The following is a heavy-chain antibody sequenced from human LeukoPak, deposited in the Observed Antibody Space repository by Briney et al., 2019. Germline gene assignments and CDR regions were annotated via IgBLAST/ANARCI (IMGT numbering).Heavy chain of an antibody. CDR3: ARGPGDVYWYLDL. CDR2: IYPGDSDT. V-gene: IGHV5-51*01. Sequence: GESLKISCKGSGYSFTDYWIGWVRQMPGKGLEWMGIIYPGDSDTRYSPSFQGQVTISADKSISTAYLQWRSLKASDTAMYYCARGPGDVYWYLDLWGRGTLVTVSS. J-gene: IGHJ2*01. D-gene: IGHD3-16*01. CDR1: GYSFTDYW.